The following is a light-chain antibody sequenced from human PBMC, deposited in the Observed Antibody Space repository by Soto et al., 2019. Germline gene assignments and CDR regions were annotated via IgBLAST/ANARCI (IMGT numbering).Light chain of an antibody. V-gene: IGLV2-8*01. CDR1: SFDVGGYNY. Sequence: QSALTQSPSASGSPGQSVTISCTGTSFDVGGYNYVSWYQQHPGKAPQVLMYEVSKRPSGVPDRFSGSKSGNTASLTVSGLQAEDEADYYCSAYAGSPYLYVFGSGTKVT. CDR2: EVS. CDR3: SAYAGSPYLYV. J-gene: IGLJ1*01.